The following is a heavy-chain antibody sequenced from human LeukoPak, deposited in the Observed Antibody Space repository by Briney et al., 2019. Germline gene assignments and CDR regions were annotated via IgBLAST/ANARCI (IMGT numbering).Heavy chain of an antibody. D-gene: IGHD1-26*01. CDR2: ISGSGGST. V-gene: IGHV3-23*01. Sequence: GGSLRLSCAASGFTFSSYGMSWVRQAPGKGLEWVSAISGSGGSTYYADSVKGRFTISRDNSKNTLYLQMNSLRAEDTAVYYCARGSPPVVGATVSAWFDPWGQGTLVTVSS. CDR1: GFTFSSYG. J-gene: IGHJ5*02. CDR3: ARGSPPVVGATVSAWFDP.